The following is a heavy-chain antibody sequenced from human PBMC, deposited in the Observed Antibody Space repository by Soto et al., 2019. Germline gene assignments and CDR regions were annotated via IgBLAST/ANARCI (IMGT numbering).Heavy chain of an antibody. D-gene: IGHD3-10*01. J-gene: IGHJ6*02. CDR1: GGTFSSYT. V-gene: IGHV1-69*08. CDR3: ARDSGGRGPYYYCGMDV. Sequence: QVQLVQSGAEVKKPGSSVKVSCKASGGTFSSYTISWVRQAPGQGLEWMGRIIPILGIAHYAQKLQGRVTITADKATSTADRELSIMRSEDTGVYYWARDSGGRGPYYYCGMDVWGQGTTVTVSS. CDR2: IIPILGIA.